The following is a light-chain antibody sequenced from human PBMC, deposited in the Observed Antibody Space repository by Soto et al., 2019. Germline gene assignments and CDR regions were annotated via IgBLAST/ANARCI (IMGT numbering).Light chain of an antibody. CDR3: LQDYNYPYT. V-gene: IGKV3-15*01. CDR1: QSVSSN. Sequence: EIVMTQSPATLSVSTGERATLSCWASQSVSSNLAWYQQKPGQAPRLLIYGASTRATGIPARFSGSGSGTEFTLTISSLQSEDFATYYCLQDYNYPYTFGQGTKLEIK. J-gene: IGKJ2*01. CDR2: GAS.